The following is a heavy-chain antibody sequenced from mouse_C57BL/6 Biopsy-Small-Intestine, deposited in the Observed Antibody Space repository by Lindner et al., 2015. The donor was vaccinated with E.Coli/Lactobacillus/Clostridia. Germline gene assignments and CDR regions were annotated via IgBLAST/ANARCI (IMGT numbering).Heavy chain of an antibody. CDR3: ARRGLLLRGGYFDV. J-gene: IGHJ1*03. V-gene: IGHV1-81*01. D-gene: IGHD1-1*01. CDR1: GYAFSSYW. Sequence: VQLQESGAELVKPGASVKISCKASGYAFSSYWMNWVKQRTGQGLEWIGEIYPRSGNTYYNEKFKGKATLTADKSSSTAYMELRSLTSEDSAVYFCARRGLLLRGGYFDVWGTGTTVTVSS. CDR2: IYPRSGNT.